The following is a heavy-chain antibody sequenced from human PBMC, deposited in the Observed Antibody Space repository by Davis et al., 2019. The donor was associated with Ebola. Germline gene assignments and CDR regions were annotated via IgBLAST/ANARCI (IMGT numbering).Heavy chain of an antibody. CDR2: ISSSSSTI. V-gene: IGHV3-48*04. J-gene: IGHJ6*02. Sequence: PGGSLRLSCAASGFTFSSYSMNWVRQAPGKGLEWVSYISSSSSTIYYADSVKGRFTISRDNAKNSLYLQMNSLRAEDTAVYYCARVARDGYTTLLGWYGMDVWGQGTTVTVSS. CDR3: ARVARDGYTTLLGWYGMDV. CDR1: GFTFSSYS. D-gene: IGHD5-24*01.